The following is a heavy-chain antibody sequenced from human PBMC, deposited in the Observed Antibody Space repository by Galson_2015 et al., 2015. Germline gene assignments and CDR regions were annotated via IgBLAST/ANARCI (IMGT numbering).Heavy chain of an antibody. D-gene: IGHD3-9*01. CDR1: AFTFNIYG. CDR2: ISMSGTYI. V-gene: IGHV3-21*01. CDR3: VRGDTLRYFDPAGY. J-gene: IGHJ4*02. Sequence: SLRLSCAASAFTFNIYGMNWVRQAPGKGLEWVSSISMSGTYISYAEAVKGRFTTSRDNAKNSLYLQMDSLRAEDTAVYYCVRGDTLRYFDPAGYWGQGTLVTVSS.